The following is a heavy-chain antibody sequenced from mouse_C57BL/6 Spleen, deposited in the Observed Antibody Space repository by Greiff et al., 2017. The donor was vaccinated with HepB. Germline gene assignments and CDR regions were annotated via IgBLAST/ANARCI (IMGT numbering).Heavy chain of an antibody. CDR3: ARGDYYGSSPWFAY. V-gene: IGHV1-39*01. J-gene: IGHJ3*01. Sequence: VQLQQSGPELVKPGASVKISCKASGFSFTDYNMNWVKQSNGKSLEWIGVINPNYGTTSYNQKFKGKATLTVDQSSSTAYMQLNSLTSEDSAVYYCARGDYYGSSPWFAYWGQGTLVTVSA. D-gene: IGHD1-1*01. CDR1: GFSFTDYN. CDR2: INPNYGTT.